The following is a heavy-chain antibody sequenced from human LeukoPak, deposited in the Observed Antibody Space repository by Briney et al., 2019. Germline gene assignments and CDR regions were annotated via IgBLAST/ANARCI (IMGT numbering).Heavy chain of an antibody. CDR2: IRSSSSYI. CDR1: GFTFSSYA. D-gene: IGHD4-17*01. J-gene: IGHJ3*02. V-gene: IGHV3-21*01. Sequence: PGGSLRLSCAASGFTFSSYAMSWVRQAPGKGLEWVSSIRSSSSYIYYADSVKGRFTISRDNAKNSLYLQMNSLRAEDTAVYYCARGVPTVTTSLRAFDIWGQGTMVTVSS. CDR3: ARGVPTVTTSLRAFDI.